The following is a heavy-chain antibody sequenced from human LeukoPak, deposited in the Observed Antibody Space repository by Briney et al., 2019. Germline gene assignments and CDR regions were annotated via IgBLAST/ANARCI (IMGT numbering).Heavy chain of an antibody. CDR2: IYYSGST. V-gene: IGHV4-30-4*08. J-gene: IGHJ6*04. CDR1: GGSLSSGDYY. CDR3: ARDTRRVRGIAGYYYGMDV. Sequence: SQTLSLTCTVSGGSLSSGDYYWSWLRQPPGTGLEWFGYIYYSGSTYYNPSLKSRVTIAVDTSKNQFSLKLSSVTAADTAVYYCARDTRRVRGIAGYYYGMDVWGKGTTVTVSS. D-gene: IGHD3-10*01.